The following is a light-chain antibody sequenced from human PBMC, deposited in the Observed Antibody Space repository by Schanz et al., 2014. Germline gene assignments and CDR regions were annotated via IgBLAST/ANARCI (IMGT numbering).Light chain of an antibody. CDR3: SSYTSSSTLVV. Sequence: QSALTQPASVSGSPGQSITISCTGTSSDVGSYSLVSWYQQHPGEAPKLMIYEGSKRPSGVSNRFSGSKSGNTASLTISGLQAEDEADYYCSSYTSSSTLVVFGGGTKLTVL. J-gene: IGLJ2*01. CDR2: EGS. V-gene: IGLV2-14*02. CDR1: SSDVGSYSL.